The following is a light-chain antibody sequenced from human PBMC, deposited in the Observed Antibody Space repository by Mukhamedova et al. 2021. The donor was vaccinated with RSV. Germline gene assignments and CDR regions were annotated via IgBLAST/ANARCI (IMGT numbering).Light chain of an antibody. J-gene: IGKJ4*01. V-gene: IGKV3-20*01. CDR3: QHYDSLLT. CDR2: GAS. CDR1: SVSSSS. Sequence: SVSSSSVAWYQLKPGQAPRLLVFGASKRATGIPDRFSGSGSATDFTLTISRLEPEDFAVYYCQHYDSLLTFGGGAKVEIK.